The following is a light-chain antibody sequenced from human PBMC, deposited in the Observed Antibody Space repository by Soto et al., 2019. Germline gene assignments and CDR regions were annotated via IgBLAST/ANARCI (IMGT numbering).Light chain of an antibody. Sequence: QSVLTQPPSASGTPGQRVTISCSGSSSNIGSHVVYWYQQLAGTAPKLLMYNNNQRPSGVPDRLSGSKSGTSASLVISGLQSEDEADYYCAVWDDSLDAWVFGGGTKLTVL. J-gene: IGLJ3*02. CDR1: SSNIGSHV. CDR3: AVWDDSLDAWV. CDR2: NNN. V-gene: IGLV1-44*01.